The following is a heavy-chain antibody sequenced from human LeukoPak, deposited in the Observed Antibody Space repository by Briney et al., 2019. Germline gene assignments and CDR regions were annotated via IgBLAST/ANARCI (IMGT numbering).Heavy chain of an antibody. CDR1: GDSISSGTYY. D-gene: IGHD4-17*01. CDR3: ARYSGDYKGNYFDY. V-gene: IGHV4-31*03. Sequence: SETLSLTCTVSGDSISSGTYYWSWTRQHPGKGLEWIGYIFYSGSTYYNPSLKSRVTISVDTSKNQFSLKLSSVTAADTAVYYCARYSGDYKGNYFDYWGQGTLVTVSS. J-gene: IGHJ4*02. CDR2: IFYSGST.